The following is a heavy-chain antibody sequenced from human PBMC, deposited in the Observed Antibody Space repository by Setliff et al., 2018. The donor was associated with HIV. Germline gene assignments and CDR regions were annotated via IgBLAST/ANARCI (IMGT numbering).Heavy chain of an antibody. CDR1: GDSISRSSYY. Sequence: SETLSLTCTVSGDSISRSSYYWGWIRQPPGKGLEWIGNVHYSGNTYYTSSLQSRVIISADTSKSQFYLRLSSVTAADTGVYYCARVRGYSSSSRDFYYHNMEVWGKGTTVTVSS. CDR3: ARVRGYSSSSRDFYYHNMEV. D-gene: IGHD6-6*01. J-gene: IGHJ6*03. CDR2: VHYSGNT. V-gene: IGHV4-39*02.